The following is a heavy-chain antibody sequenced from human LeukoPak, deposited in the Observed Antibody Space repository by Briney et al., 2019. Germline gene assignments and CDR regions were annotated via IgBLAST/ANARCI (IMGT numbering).Heavy chain of an antibody. CDR1: GGSISSYY. CDR3: ARELGYCSGGSCYGGRYYYGMDV. CDR2: IYYSGST. V-gene: IGHV4-59*01. Sequence: PSETLSLTCTVSGGSISSYYWSWIRQPPGKGLEWIGYIYYSGSTNYNPSLKSRVTISVDTSKNQFSLKLSSVTAADTAVYYCARELGYCSGGSCYGGRYYYGMDVWGQGTTVTVSS. J-gene: IGHJ6*02. D-gene: IGHD2-15*01.